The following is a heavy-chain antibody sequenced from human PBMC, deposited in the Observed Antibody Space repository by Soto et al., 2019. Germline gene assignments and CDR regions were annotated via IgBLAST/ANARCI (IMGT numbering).Heavy chain of an antibody. D-gene: IGHD2-8*01. Sequence: SETLSLTCTVSGDSISSDGYHWSWIRQSPGKGLEWIGYIYNGGRTFYRPSLESRINMSLDATKNSYSLRLTSVTAADTAVYYCARAPVGMDSINFFDHWGQGILVTVSS. V-gene: IGHV4-30-4*01. CDR2: IYNGGRT. J-gene: IGHJ4*02. CDR3: ARAPVGMDSINFFDH. CDR1: GDSISSDGYH.